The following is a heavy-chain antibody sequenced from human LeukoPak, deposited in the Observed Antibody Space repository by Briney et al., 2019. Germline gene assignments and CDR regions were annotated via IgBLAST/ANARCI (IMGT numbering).Heavy chain of an antibody. Sequence: SETLSLTCTVSGGSISSYYCSWIRQPPGKGLEWIGYIYRSGSTNTNPSLKSRVTISVDTSKNQFSLKLNSVTAADTAVYYCARHSHYYGSGSFYRDYIDYWGQGTLVTVSS. V-gene: IGHV4-59*08. J-gene: IGHJ4*02. CDR2: IYRSGST. D-gene: IGHD3-10*01. CDR1: GGSISSYY. CDR3: ARHSHYYGSGSFYRDYIDY.